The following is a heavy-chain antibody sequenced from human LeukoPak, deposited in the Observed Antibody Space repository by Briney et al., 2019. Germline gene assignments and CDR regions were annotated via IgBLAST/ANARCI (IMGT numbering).Heavy chain of an antibody. V-gene: IGHV1-24*01. D-gene: IGHD6-19*01. CDR3: ATDPFQVDVAGTF. CDR1: GYTLTELS. CDR2: FDPEDGET. J-gene: IGHJ4*02. Sequence: ASVKVSCKVSGYTLTELSMHWVRPAPGKGLEWMGGFDPEDGETVYAQKFQGRVTMTEDTSTDTAYMELSSLRSEDTAVYYCATDPFQVDVAGTFWGQGTLVTASS.